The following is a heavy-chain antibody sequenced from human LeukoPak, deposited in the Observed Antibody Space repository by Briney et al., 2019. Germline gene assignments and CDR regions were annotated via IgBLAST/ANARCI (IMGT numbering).Heavy chain of an antibody. J-gene: IGHJ4*02. V-gene: IGHV1-8*01. CDR1: GYTFTSYD. Sequence: ASVKVSCKASGYTFTSYDINWVRQATGQGLEWMGWMNPNSGNTGYAQKFQGRVTVTRNTSISTAYMELSSLRSEDTAVYYCARGPDYDYVFDYWGQGTLVTVSS. CDR3: ARGPDYDYVFDY. D-gene: IGHD3-16*01. CDR2: MNPNSGNT.